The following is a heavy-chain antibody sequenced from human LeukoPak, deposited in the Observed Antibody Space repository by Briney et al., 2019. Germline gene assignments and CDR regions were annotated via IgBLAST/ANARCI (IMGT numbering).Heavy chain of an antibody. V-gene: IGHV1-69*13. Sequence: GASVKVSCKASGYTFTSYGISWVRQAPGQGLEWMGGIIPIFGTANYAQKFQGRVTITADESTSTAYMELSSLRSEDTAVYYCARGYCTNGVCGWFDPWGQGTLVTVSS. CDR2: IIPIFGTA. J-gene: IGHJ5*02. CDR1: GYTFTSYG. D-gene: IGHD2-8*01. CDR3: ARGYCTNGVCGWFDP.